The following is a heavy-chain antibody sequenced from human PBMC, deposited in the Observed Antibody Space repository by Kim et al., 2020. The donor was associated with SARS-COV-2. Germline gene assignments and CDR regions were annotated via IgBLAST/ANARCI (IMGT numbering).Heavy chain of an antibody. CDR2: IKQDGSEK. Sequence: GGSLRLSCAASGFIFSRYWMSWVRQAPGKGLEWVANIKQDGSEKYYVDSVKGRFTISRDNAKNSLYLQMNSLRAEDTAVYYCASSGIAAAGVFDYWGQGTLVTVSS. J-gene: IGHJ4*02. CDR3: ASSGIAAAGVFDY. CDR1: GFIFSRYW. D-gene: IGHD6-13*01. V-gene: IGHV3-7*03.